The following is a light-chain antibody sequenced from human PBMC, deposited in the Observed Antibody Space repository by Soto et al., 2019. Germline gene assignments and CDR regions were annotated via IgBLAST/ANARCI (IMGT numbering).Light chain of an antibody. Sequence: DIQMTQSPSTLSASVGDRVTITCRASQSISSWLAWYQQKPGKAPKLLIYDASSLESGVPSRFSGSXSGTEFTLTISSLXXXXFATYYCQQYNSYSWTFGQGTKVEIK. J-gene: IGKJ1*01. CDR1: QSISSW. V-gene: IGKV1-5*01. CDR2: DAS. CDR3: QQYNSYSWT.